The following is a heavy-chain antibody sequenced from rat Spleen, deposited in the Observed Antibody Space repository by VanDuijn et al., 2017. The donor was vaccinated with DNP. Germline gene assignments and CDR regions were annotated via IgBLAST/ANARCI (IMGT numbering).Heavy chain of an antibody. J-gene: IGHJ2*01. CDR1: GFTFSTAW. D-gene: IGHD1-6*01. CDR3: ALYTTDYYPFDY. CDR2: IKAKSNNYAT. Sequence: EVQVLESGGGLVQPGNSLKLSCATSGFTFSTAWMYWYRQFPEKRLEWVARIKAKSNNYATDYTESVKGRFTISRDDSKSSIYLQMNNLKEEDTAIYYCALYTTDYYPFDYWGQGVMVTVSS. V-gene: IGHV6-6*01.